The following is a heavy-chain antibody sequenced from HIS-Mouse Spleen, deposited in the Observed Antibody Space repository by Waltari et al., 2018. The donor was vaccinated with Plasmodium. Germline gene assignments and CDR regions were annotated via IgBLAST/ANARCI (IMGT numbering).Heavy chain of an antibody. Sequence: QVPLVESGGGVVQPGRSLRLSCAASGFTFGLYGMHWVRQAPGKGLEWVAVISYDGSNKYYADSVKGRFTISRDNSKNTLYLQMNSLRAEDTAVYYCAIRANWYYYYGMDVWGQGTTVTVSS. V-gene: IGHV3-30*03. CDR3: AIRANWYYYYGMDV. J-gene: IGHJ6*02. D-gene: IGHD7-27*01. CDR2: ISYDGSNK. CDR1: GFTFGLYG.